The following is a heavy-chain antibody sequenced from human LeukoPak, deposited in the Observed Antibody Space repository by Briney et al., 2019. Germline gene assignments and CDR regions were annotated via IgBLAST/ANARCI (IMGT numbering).Heavy chain of an antibody. CDR1: GGSISSSSYY. V-gene: IGHV4-39*07. D-gene: IGHD2-15*01. CDR3: ARDRVAGAFEFDY. Sequence: SETLSLTCTVSGGSISSSSYYWGWIRQPPGKGLEWIGSIYYSGSTYYNPSLKSRVTISVDTSKNQFSLKLSSVTAADTAVYYCARDRVAGAFEFDYWGQGTLVTVSS. CDR2: IYYSGST. J-gene: IGHJ4*02.